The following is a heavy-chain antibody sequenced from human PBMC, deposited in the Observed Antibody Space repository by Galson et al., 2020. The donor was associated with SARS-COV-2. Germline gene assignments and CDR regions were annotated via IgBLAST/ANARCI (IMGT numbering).Heavy chain of an antibody. V-gene: IGHV3-30-3*01. CDR2: ISYDGSKE. Sequence: GGSLRLSCAASGFSFSSYAMHWVRQAPGKGLEWLAVISYDGSKEYYADSVKGRFTISRDNSKNTLYLQMNSLRAEDTAVNYCARARGGGSERVGFNSWGQG. CDR3: ARARGGGSERVGFNS. J-gene: IGHJ4*02. D-gene: IGHD3-16*01. CDR1: GFSFSSYA.